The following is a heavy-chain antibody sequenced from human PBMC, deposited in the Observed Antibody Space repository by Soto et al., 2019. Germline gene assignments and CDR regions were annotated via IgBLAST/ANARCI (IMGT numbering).Heavy chain of an antibody. Sequence: QAQLVQSGAEVKKPGATVKVSCKASGYTFTTFSMHWLRQAPGQRPEWIGWINAGSGDTKYSQNFQGRVTITRDTSASAVYMELSSLRSEDTAMYYCATGGYCSSTSCLSWFDPWGQGIQVTVSS. V-gene: IGHV1-3*01. CDR3: ATGGYCSSTSCLSWFDP. CDR1: GYTFTTFS. J-gene: IGHJ5*02. CDR2: INAGSGDT. D-gene: IGHD2-2*01.